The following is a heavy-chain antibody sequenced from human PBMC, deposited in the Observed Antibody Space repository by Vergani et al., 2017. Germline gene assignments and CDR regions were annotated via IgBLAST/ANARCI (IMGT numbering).Heavy chain of an antibody. CDR3: AKANPRNSGYDYLYYYHAMDV. V-gene: IGHV3-23*01. D-gene: IGHD5-12*01. CDR1: GFTFNHYA. CDR2: ISGSGGST. J-gene: IGHJ6*02. Sequence: EVQLLESGGDLVQPGGSLRLSCAASGFTFNHYAMNWVRQAPGKGLEWVSGISGSGGSTYYAGSVKGRFTISRDSSKNTLDLQMKSLSAGDTAVYYCAKANPRNSGYDYLYYYHAMDVWGQGTTVTVSS.